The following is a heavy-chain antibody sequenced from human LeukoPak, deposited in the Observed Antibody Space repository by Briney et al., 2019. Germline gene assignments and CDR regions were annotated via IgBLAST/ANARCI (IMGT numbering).Heavy chain of an antibody. CDR2: ISSSGSTI. Sequence: GGCLRLSCAASGFTFSDYYMSWIRQARGKGLEWVSYISSSGSTIYYADSVKGRFTISRDNAKNSLYLQMNSLRAEDTAVYYCARDRRDYGSNWFDPWGQGTLVTVSS. D-gene: IGHD4-17*01. V-gene: IGHV3-11*01. CDR1: GFTFSDYY. J-gene: IGHJ5*02. CDR3: ARDRRDYGSNWFDP.